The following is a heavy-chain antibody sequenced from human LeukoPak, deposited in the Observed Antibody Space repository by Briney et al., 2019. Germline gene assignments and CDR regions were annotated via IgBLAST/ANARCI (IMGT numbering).Heavy chain of an antibody. CDR3: AREERIQLWRVGYGMDV. CDR2: IYYSGST. CDR1: GGSISSYY. Sequence: PSETLSLTCTVSGGSISSYYWSWIRQPPGKGLEWIGYIYYSGSTNYNPSLKSRVTISVDTSKNQFSLKLSSVTAADTAVYYCAREERIQLWRVGYGMDVWGQGTTVTVSS. J-gene: IGHJ6*02. V-gene: IGHV4-59*01. D-gene: IGHD5-18*01.